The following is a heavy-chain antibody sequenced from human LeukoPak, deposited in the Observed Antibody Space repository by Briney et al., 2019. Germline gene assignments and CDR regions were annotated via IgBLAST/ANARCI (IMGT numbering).Heavy chain of an antibody. D-gene: IGHD1-20*01. J-gene: IGHJ5*02. CDR3: ARGRYNWRGEGENWFDP. CDR2: ISSGSSYI. V-gene: IGHV3-21*01. Sequence: GGSLRLSCAASGFSFSSYSMNWVRQAPGKGLEWVSCISSGSSYIYEADSVKGRFTISRDNAKNSLYLQMNSLGAEDTAVYYCARGRYNWRGEGENWFDPWGQGTLVTVSS. CDR1: GFSFSSYS.